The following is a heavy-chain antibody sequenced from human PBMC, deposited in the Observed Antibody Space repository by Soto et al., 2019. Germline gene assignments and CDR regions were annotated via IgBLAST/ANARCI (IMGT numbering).Heavy chain of an antibody. V-gene: IGHV1-69*13. CDR3: AREWDSSSWYPNWFDP. J-gene: IGHJ5*02. D-gene: IGHD6-13*01. CDR2: IIPIFGTA. Sequence: SVKVSCKASGGTFSSYAISWVRQAPGQGLEWMGGIIPIFGTANYAQKFQGRVTITADESTGTAYMELSSLRSEDTAVYYCAREWDSSSWYPNWFDPWGQGTLVTVSS. CDR1: GGTFSSYA.